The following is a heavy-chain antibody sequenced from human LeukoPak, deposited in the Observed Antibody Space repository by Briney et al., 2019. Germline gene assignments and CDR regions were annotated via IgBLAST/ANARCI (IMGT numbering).Heavy chain of an antibody. Sequence: GGSLRLSCAASGFTFSGYEMNWVRQAPGKGLEWVSYIGSSGSTIYYADSVKGRFTISRDNAKNSLYLQMNSLRAEDTAVYYCAREITGTGKDYWGQGTLVTVSS. CDR2: IGSSGSTI. J-gene: IGHJ4*02. CDR3: AREITGTGKDY. D-gene: IGHD1/OR15-1a*01. CDR1: GFTFSGYE. V-gene: IGHV3-48*03.